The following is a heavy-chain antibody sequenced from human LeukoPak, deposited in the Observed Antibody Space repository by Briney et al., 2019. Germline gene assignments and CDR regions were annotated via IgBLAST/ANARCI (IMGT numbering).Heavy chain of an antibody. V-gene: IGHV2-5*02. Sequence: ESGPTLLQPTPTLTLTCTFSGFSLSTSGGGVGWIRQPPGKALEWLSLIYWDDDKRYSPSLKRRLTITKATSKNQVVLTMTNMDPVDTATYYCAHSPWFGESMCFDYWGQGTLVTVSS. D-gene: IGHD3-10*01. J-gene: IGHJ4*02. CDR1: GFSLSTSGGG. CDR3: AHSPWFGESMCFDY. CDR2: IYWDDDK.